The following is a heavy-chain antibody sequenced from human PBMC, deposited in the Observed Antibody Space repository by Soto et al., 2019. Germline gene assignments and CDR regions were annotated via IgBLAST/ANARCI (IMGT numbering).Heavy chain of an antibody. Sequence: QVQLQESGPGLVKPSQTLSLTCTVSGGSISSGGYYWSWIRQHPGKGLEWIGYIYYSGSTYYNPSLKNRVTISVDTSKNQFSLKLSSVTAADTAVYYCARDNSSSWWYFQHWGQGTLVTVSS. J-gene: IGHJ1*01. CDR1: GGSISSGGYY. V-gene: IGHV4-31*03. D-gene: IGHD6-13*01. CDR2: IYYSGST. CDR3: ARDNSSSWWYFQH.